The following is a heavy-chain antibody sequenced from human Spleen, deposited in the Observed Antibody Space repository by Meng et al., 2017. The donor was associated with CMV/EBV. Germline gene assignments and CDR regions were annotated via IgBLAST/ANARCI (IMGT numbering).Heavy chain of an antibody. CDR2: ISSSGPHM. CDR3: ARDVYDRGGWYVDYFDY. Sequence: GESLKISCVASGFIFSTKNMNWVRQAPGKGLEWVSSISSSGPHMYNADSVEGRFTISRDNAKNSLYLQMNSLRAEDTAVYYCARDVYDRGGWYVDYFDYWGQGTLVTVSS. V-gene: IGHV3-21*01. CDR1: GFIFSTKN. D-gene: IGHD6-19*01. J-gene: IGHJ4*02.